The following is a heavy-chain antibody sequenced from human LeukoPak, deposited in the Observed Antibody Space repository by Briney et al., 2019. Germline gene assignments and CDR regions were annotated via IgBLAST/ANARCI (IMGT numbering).Heavy chain of an antibody. CDR3: ARSGLHYYYGMDV. V-gene: IGHV4-59*01. CDR2: IYYSGST. Sequence: SETLSLTCTVSGGSISSDYWSWIRQPPGKGLEWIGYIYYSGSTNYNPSLKSRVTISVDTSKNQFSLKLSSVTAADTAVYYCARSGLHYYYGMDVWGQGTTVTVSS. D-gene: IGHD3-10*01. J-gene: IGHJ6*02. CDR1: GGSISSDY.